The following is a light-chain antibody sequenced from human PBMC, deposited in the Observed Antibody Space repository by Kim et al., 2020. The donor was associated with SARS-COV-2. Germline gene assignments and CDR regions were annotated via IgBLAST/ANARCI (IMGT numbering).Light chain of an antibody. CDR1: QSLSNNY. V-gene: IGKV3-20*01. CDR2: GAS. J-gene: IGKJ1*01. Sequence: EIVLTQSPGTLSLSPGERATLSCRASQSLSNNYLAWYQQRPGQAPRLLIFGASARATGIPDRFSGGGSGTDFTLTISRLGPEDFAVYFCQQYDTTPLTFGQGTKVDIK. CDR3: QQYDTTPLT.